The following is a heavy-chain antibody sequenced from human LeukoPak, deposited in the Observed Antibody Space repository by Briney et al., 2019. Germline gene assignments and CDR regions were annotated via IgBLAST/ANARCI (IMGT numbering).Heavy chain of an antibody. CDR1: GFTFSSYA. CDR2: ISGSGGST. D-gene: IGHD3-10*01. Sequence: PGGSLRLSCAASGFTFSSYAMSWVRQAPGKGLEWVSAISGSGGSTYYADSVKGRFNISRDNSKNTLYLQMNSLRAEETGVYYCAKDGSGSYYYFDHWGQGTLVTVSS. CDR3: AKDGSGSYYYFDH. J-gene: IGHJ4*02. V-gene: IGHV3-23*01.